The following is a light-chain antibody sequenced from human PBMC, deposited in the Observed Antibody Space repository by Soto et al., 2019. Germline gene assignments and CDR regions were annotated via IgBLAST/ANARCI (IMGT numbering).Light chain of an antibody. Sequence: DIQMTQSPSTLSASVGDRVTITCRASQSISSWLAWDQQKPGKAPKLLIYDPSSLESGVPSRFSGSGSGTELTLSTSSLQPDEFATYYCKQYNSSHGTFGQGTRLEIK. J-gene: IGKJ5*01. CDR3: KQYNSSHGT. V-gene: IGKV1-5*01. CDR1: QSISSW. CDR2: DPS.